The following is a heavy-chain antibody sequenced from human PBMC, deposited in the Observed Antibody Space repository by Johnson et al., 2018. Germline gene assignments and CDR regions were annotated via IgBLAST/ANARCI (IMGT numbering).Heavy chain of an antibody. CDR2: IRSKAYGGTT. CDR3: TRYCSGGSGDYYYMDV. D-gene: IGHD2-15*01. J-gene: IGHJ6*03. CDR1: GFTFGDYA. Sequence: EVQLVESGGGLVQPGRSXRLSCTASGFTFGDYAMSWFRQAPGKGLEWVGFIRSKAYGGTTEYAASVKGRFTISRDDSKSMAYLQMKSLKTEDTAVYYCTRYCSGGSGDYYYMDVWGKGTTVTVSS. V-gene: IGHV3-49*03.